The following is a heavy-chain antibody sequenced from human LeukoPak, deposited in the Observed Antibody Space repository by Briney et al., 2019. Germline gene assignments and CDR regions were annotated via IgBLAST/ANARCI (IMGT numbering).Heavy chain of an antibody. Sequence: SETLSLTCTVSGGSISSSSYYWGWIRQPPGKGLEWIGSIYYSGSTYYNPSLKSRVTISVDTSKNQFSLKLSSVTAADTAVYYCAREGNTYGSNWFDPWGQGTLVTVSS. V-gene: IGHV4-39*07. D-gene: IGHD5-18*01. J-gene: IGHJ5*02. CDR3: AREGNTYGSNWFDP. CDR2: IYYSGST. CDR1: GGSISSSSYY.